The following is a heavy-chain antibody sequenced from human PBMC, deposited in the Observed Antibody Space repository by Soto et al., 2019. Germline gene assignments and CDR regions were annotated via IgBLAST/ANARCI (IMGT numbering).Heavy chain of an antibody. CDR3: ARSLYGNGSSWGKDY. CDR1: AGSFSGYY. Sequence: SETLSLTCAVYAGSFSGYYWSWIRQPPGKGLEWIGEINHSGSTNYNPSLKSRVTISVDTSENQFSLKLSSVTAADTAVYYCARSLYGNGSSWGKDYWGQGTLVTVSS. J-gene: IGHJ4*02. D-gene: IGHD6-13*01. CDR2: INHSGST. V-gene: IGHV4-34*01.